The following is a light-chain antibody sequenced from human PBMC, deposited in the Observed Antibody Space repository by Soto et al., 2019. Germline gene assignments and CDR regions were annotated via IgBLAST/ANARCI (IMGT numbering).Light chain of an antibody. V-gene: IGLV2-14*01. Sequence: QSVLTQPASVSGSPGQSITISCTGAISDVGGYNYVSWYQQHPGKAPKLMIYEVSNRPSGVSDRFSGSKSGNTASLTISGLQADDGADYYCSSYTSTSTLVFGGGTKLTVL. CDR3: SSYTSTSTLV. CDR1: ISDVGGYNY. CDR2: EVS. J-gene: IGLJ2*01.